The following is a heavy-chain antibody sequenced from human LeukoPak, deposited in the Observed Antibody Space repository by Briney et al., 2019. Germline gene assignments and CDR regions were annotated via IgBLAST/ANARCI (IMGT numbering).Heavy chain of an antibody. D-gene: IGHD5-18*01. V-gene: IGHV3-23*01. Sequence: GGSLRLSCAASGFTFNNYATSWVRQAPGKGLEWVSGISDSGGSTYYADSVKGRFTISRDNSKNTVHLQMNNLRVEDTAVYFCERHVSYIPFWGHGTLVTVSS. J-gene: IGHJ4*01. CDR1: GFTFNNYA. CDR2: ISDSGGST. CDR3: ERHVSYIPF.